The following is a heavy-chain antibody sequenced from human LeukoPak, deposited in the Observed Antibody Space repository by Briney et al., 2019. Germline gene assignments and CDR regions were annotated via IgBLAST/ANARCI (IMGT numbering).Heavy chain of an antibody. Sequence: GGSLRLSCAVSGFTFSSYWMSWVRQAPGKGLEWVANIKQDGSEKYYVDSVKGRFTISRDNAKSSLFLQMNSLRAEDTAVYYCARATYNSFDIWGQETLVTVCS. CDR1: GFTFSSYW. J-gene: IGHJ3*02. CDR2: IKQDGSEK. V-gene: IGHV3-7*05. D-gene: IGHD1-14*01. CDR3: ARATYNSFDI.